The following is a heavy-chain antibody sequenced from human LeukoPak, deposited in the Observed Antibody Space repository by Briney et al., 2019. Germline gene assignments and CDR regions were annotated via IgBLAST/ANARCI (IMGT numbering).Heavy chain of an antibody. CDR2: ISSSSSYI. CDR1: GFTFSSYS. D-gene: IGHD3-9*01. J-gene: IGHJ6*03. CDR3: ARDHDWDYMDV. V-gene: IGHV3-21*01. Sequence: GGSLRLSCAASGFTFSSYSMNWVRQVPGKGLEWVSFISSSSSYIYYADSVKGRFTISRDNAKNSLYLQMNSLRAEDTAVYYCARDHDWDYMDVWGKGTTVTVSS.